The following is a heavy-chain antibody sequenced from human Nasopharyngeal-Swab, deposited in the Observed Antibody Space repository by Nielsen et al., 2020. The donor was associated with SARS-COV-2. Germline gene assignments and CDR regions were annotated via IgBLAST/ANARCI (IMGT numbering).Heavy chain of an antibody. CDR2: ISYDGSNK. Sequence: GESLKISCAASGFTFSSYGMHWVRQAPGKGLEWVAVISYDGSNKYYADSVKGRFTISRDNSKNTLYLQLNSLRAEDTAVYYCAKGIDYWGQGTLVTVSS. CDR3: AKGIDY. J-gene: IGHJ4*02. CDR1: GFTFSSYG. V-gene: IGHV3-30*18.